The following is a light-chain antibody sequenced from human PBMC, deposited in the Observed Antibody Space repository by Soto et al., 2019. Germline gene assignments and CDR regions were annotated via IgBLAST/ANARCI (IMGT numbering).Light chain of an antibody. V-gene: IGKV3-15*01. CDR1: QSISSN. J-gene: IGKJ4*01. CDR3: QQYNNRPLT. CDR2: GSS. Sequence: EIVMTQSAATLYVSPGERGTLXCRASQSISSNIDWSQHKAGQAPRPLFDGSSTRATVSPPRFSSSGAGTEFTRTISSRQSEDFAVYSGQQYNNRPLTFGGGTKVDIK.